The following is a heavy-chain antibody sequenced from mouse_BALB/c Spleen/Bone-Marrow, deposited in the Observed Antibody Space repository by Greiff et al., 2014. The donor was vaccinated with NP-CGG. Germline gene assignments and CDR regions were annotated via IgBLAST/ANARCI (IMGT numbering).Heavy chain of an antibody. CDR2: LYPYNDVT. D-gene: IGHD2-4*01. Sequence: VQLKESGPELVKPGASVKMSCKASGYTFTSYVLHWVKQKPGQGLEWIGYLYPYNDVTKYNEKFKPKATLTSDKSSSTAYMELSSLTSEDSAVYYCAREGMITGDYWGQGTTLTVSS. CDR3: AREGMITGDY. CDR1: GYTFTSYV. J-gene: IGHJ2*01. V-gene: IGHV1-14*01.